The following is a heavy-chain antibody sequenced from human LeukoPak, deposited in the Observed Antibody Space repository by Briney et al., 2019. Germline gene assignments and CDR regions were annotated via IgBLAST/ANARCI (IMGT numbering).Heavy chain of an antibody. CDR2: ISGRGGST. J-gene: IGHJ3*01. Sequence: GGSLRLSCAASGFTFSSYAMSWVRQAPGKGLEWVSAISGRGGSTYYADSVKGRFTISRDNSKNTLYLQMNSLRAEDTAVYYCAKDFWIHYYGSGSYYNLGAFDLWGQGTMVTVSP. V-gene: IGHV3-23*01. CDR3: AKDFWIHYYGSGSYYNLGAFDL. CDR1: GFTFSSYA. D-gene: IGHD3-10*01.